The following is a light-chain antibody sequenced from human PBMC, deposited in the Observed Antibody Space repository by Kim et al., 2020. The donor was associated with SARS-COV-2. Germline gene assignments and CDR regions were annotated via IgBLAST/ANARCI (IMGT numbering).Light chain of an antibody. Sequence: NFMLTQPLSVSESPGKTVIISCSRSSGSIASTYVQWYRLRPGSAPTTVIYETNQRPSGVPDRFSGSIDGSANSASLTISGLKTEDEADYYCQSYYSSNSWVFGGGTQLTVL. CDR1: SGSIASTY. CDR2: ETN. V-gene: IGLV6-57*04. J-gene: IGLJ3*02. CDR3: QSYYSSNSWV.